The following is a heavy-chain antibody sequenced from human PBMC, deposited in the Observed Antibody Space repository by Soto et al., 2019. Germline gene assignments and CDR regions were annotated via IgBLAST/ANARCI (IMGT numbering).Heavy chain of an antibody. D-gene: IGHD2-2*01. J-gene: IGHJ5*02. CDR2: ISAYNGNT. V-gene: IGHV1-18*01. CDR3: AKRYCSSTSCYEGNWFDP. CDR1: GYTFTSYG. Sequence: ASVKVSCKASGYTFTSYGISWVRQAPGQGLEWMGWISAYNGNTNYAQKLQGRVTMTTDTSTSTAYMELRSLRSDDTTVYYCAKRYCSSTSCYEGNWFDPWGQGTLVTVSS.